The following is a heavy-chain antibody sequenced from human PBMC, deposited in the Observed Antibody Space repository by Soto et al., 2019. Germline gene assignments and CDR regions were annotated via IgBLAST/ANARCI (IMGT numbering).Heavy chain of an antibody. CDR3: ARRASSPRFDP. CDR2: IYYSGST. D-gene: IGHD2-15*01. V-gene: IGHV4-39*01. Sequence: QLQLQESGPGLVKPSETLSLTCTVSGGSISSSSYYWGWIRQPPGKGLEWGGNIYYSGSTYYNPSLKSPATIFDKTSKNQFPPKHSLVAAADAAFYYLARRASSPRFDPWGQGTLVTVSS. CDR1: GGSISSSSYY. J-gene: IGHJ5*02.